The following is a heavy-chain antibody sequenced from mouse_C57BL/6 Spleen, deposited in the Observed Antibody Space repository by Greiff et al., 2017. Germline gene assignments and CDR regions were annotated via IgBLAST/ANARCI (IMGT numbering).Heavy chain of an antibody. D-gene: IGHD4-1*01. CDR1: GYTFTSYG. CDR2: IYPRSGNT. Sequence: QVQLQQSGAELARPGASVKLSCKASGYTFTSYGISWVKQRTGQGLEWIGEIYPRSGNTYYNEKFKGKATLTADKSSSTAYMELRSLTSEDSAVXFCARAALGKGFAYWGQGTLVTVSA. CDR3: ARAALGKGFAY. V-gene: IGHV1-81*01. J-gene: IGHJ3*01.